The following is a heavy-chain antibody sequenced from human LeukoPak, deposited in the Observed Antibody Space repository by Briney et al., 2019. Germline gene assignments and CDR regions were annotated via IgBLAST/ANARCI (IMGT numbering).Heavy chain of an antibody. V-gene: IGHV1-69*06. J-gene: IGHJ5*02. D-gene: IGHD3-10*01. CDR2: IIPIFGTA. Sequence: SVKVSCKASGGTFSSYAISWVRQAPGQGLEWMGGIIPIFGTANYAQKFQGRVTITADKSTSTAYMELSSLRSEDTAVYYCARDVWFGTVGFDPWGQGTLVTVSS. CDR1: GGTFSSYA. CDR3: ARDVWFGTVGFDP.